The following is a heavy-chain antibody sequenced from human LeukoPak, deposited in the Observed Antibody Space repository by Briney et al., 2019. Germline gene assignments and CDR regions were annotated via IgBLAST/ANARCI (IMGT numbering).Heavy chain of an antibody. CDR2: INGSGGST. CDR1: GFTFSSYA. J-gene: IGHJ4*02. D-gene: IGHD2-8*01. Sequence: GGSLRLSCAASGFTFSSYAMSWVRQAPGKGLEWVSDINGSGGSTYYADSVKGRFTISRDNSKNTLYLQMNSLRAEDTALYYCARDSPDCTNGVCYSDYWGQGTLVTVSS. CDR3: ARDSPDCTNGVCYSDY. V-gene: IGHV3-23*01.